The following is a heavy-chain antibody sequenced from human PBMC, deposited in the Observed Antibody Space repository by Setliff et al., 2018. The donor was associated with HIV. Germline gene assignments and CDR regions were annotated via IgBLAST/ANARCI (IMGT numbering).Heavy chain of an antibody. J-gene: IGHJ6*02. Sequence: GSLRLSCVASGFTFNNAWMNWVRQAPGKGLEWLGRIKKSSDGGKTDDASPVKGRFTISRDDSKNTLYLQMNSLKTEDTGVYFCATDNGPSYSMDIWGQGTTVTVS. V-gene: IGHV3-15*01. CDR2: IKKSSDGGKT. D-gene: IGHD2-21*01. CDR1: GFTFNNAW. CDR3: ATDNGPSYSMDI.